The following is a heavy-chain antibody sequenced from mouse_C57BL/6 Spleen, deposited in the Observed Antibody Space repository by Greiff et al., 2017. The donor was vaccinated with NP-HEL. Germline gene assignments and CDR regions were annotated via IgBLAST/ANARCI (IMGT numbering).Heavy chain of an antibody. CDR3: ARSAGTGYFDV. D-gene: IGHD4-1*01. CDR1: GFNIKDYY. Sequence: DVKLVESGAELVKPGASVKLSCTASGFNIKDYYMHWVKQRTEQGLEWIGRIDPEDGETKYAPKFQGKATITADTSSNTAYLQLSSLTSEDTAVYYCARSAGTGYFDVWGTGTTVTVSS. J-gene: IGHJ1*03. CDR2: IDPEDGET. V-gene: IGHV14-2*01.